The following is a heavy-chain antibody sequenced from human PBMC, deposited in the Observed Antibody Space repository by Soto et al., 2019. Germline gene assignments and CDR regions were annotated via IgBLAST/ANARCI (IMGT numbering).Heavy chain of an antibody. J-gene: IGHJ3*02. CDR3: ARVVAVADPNDAFDI. CDR2: ISAYNGNT. D-gene: IGHD6-19*01. Sequence: QVQLVQSGAEVKKPGASVKVSCKASGYTFTSYGISWVRQAPEQGLEWMGWISAYNGNTNHAQKLQGRVTMTTDTSTSTAYMELRSPRSDDTAVYYGARVVAVADPNDAFDIWGQGTMVTVSS. CDR1: GYTFTSYG. V-gene: IGHV1-18*01.